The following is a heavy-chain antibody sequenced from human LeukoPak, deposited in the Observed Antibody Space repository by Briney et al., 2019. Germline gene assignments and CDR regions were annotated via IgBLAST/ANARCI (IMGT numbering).Heavy chain of an antibody. D-gene: IGHD3-10*01. Sequence: PSETLSLTCTVSGRSIRSVYWNWIRQSAGKGLEWIGRIYTTDLTNYNPSLKSRVTLSVDMSKNELSLTLKSVTAADTAVYYCARGFGSGTSPIDLWGQGALVTVSS. CDR1: GRSIRSVY. J-gene: IGHJ5*02. CDR3: ARGFGSGTSPIDL. V-gene: IGHV4-4*07. CDR2: IYTTDLT.